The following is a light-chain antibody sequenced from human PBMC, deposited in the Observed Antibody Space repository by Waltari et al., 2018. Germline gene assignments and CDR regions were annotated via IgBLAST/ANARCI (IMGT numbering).Light chain of an antibody. Sequence: QSALTQPASVSGSPGQSIPIPSPGTNIHVGDYYYVPWSQHHPGTAPQLIISEVSNRPSGVSNRFSGSKSGNTASLTISGLQAEDEADYYCSSHRRSISPVVFGGGTKLTVL. CDR3: SSHRRSISPVV. J-gene: IGLJ2*01. V-gene: IGLV2-14*01. CDR2: EVS. CDR1: NIHVGDYYY.